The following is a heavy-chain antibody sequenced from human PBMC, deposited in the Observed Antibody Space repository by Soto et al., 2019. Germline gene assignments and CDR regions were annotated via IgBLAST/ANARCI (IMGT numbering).Heavy chain of an antibody. Sequence: ASVKVSCKASGYTFTGYYMHWVRQAPGQGLEWMGWINPNSGGTNYAQKFQGWVTMTRDTSISTAYMELSRLRSDDTAVYYCARAFLEGSCSGGSCYSTNWFDPWGQGTLVTVSS. CDR3: ARAFLEGSCSGGSCYSTNWFDP. CDR1: GYTFTGYY. J-gene: IGHJ5*02. D-gene: IGHD2-15*01. V-gene: IGHV1-2*04. CDR2: INPNSGGT.